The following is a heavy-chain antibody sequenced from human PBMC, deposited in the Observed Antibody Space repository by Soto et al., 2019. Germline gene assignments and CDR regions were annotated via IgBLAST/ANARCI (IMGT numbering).Heavy chain of an antibody. CDR2: IIPIFGTA. Sequence: ASVKVSCKASGGTFSSYAISWVRQAPGQGLEWMGGIIPIFGTANYAQKFQGRVTITADESTSTAYMELSSLRSEDTAVYYCATDGSTTGYDSSGYYYGPYDYWGQGTLVTVSS. J-gene: IGHJ4*02. V-gene: IGHV1-69*13. D-gene: IGHD3-22*01. CDR1: GGTFSSYA. CDR3: ATDGSTTGYDSSGYYYGPYDY.